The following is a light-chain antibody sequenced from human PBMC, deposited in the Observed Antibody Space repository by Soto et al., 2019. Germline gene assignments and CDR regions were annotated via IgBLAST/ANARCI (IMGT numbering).Light chain of an antibody. CDR2: KTS. CDR1: QSVTTW. V-gene: IGKV1-5*03. CDR3: QQYNTLSPYT. Sequence: DIQMTQSPSTLSASVGDRVTITCRASQSVTTWLAWYQQKPGKAPKVLIYKTSNLQSGVPSRFSGSGSGTEITLTISSLQPDDFATYYCQQYNTLSPYTFGQGTKLEIK. J-gene: IGKJ2*01.